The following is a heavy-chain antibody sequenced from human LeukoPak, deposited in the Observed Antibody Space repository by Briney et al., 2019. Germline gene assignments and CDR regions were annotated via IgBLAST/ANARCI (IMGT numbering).Heavy chain of an antibody. J-gene: IGHJ4*02. V-gene: IGHV3-21*01. CDR2: ISSSSSYI. D-gene: IGHD3-10*01. CDR1: GFTFSSYS. Sequence: GRSLRLSCAASGFTFSSYSMNWVRQAPGKGLEWVSSISSSSSYIYYADSVKGRFTISRDNAKNSLYLQMNSLRAEDTAVYYCARGAMVRGVIITAFDYWGQGTLVTVSS. CDR3: ARGAMVRGVIITAFDY.